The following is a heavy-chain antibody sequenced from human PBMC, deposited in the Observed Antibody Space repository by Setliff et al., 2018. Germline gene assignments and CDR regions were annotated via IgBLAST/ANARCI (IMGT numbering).Heavy chain of an antibody. V-gene: IGHV4-38-2*01. CDR3: ARTFSGYLSCFDS. D-gene: IGHD5-12*01. J-gene: IGHJ4*02. CDR2: IFHSGST. Sequence: SETLSLTCGVSGYSISSGHFWGWIRQPPGKGLEWLGNIFHSGSTYYNPTLNSRVTMSVDTSKNQFSLRLTSVTAADTAIYFCARTFSGYLSCFDSWGQGTLVTVSS. CDR1: GYSISSGHF.